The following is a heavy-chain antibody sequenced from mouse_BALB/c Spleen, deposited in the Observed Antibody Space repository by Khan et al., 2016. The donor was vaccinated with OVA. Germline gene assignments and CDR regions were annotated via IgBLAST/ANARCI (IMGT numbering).Heavy chain of an antibody. Sequence: VELVESGAELARPGASVKLSCKASGYTFTDYNINWVKQRTGQGLEWIGEIYPGSGNTYYNEKFKGKATLTADKSSSTAYMQLSSLTSEDSAVYCCAREWGAWFPYWGQGTLVTVSA. CDR1: GYTFTDYN. V-gene: IGHV1-77*01. J-gene: IGHJ3*01. CDR3: AREWGAWFPY. CDR2: IYPGSGNT.